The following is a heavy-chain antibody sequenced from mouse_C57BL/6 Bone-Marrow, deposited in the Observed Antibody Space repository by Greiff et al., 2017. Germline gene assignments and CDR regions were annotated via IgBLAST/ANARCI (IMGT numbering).Heavy chain of an antibody. CDR1: GYTFTDYY. CDR2: INPYNGGT. CDR3: ARNGNPYFDY. Sequence: DVQLQQSGPVLVKPGASVKMSCKASGYTFTDYYMNWVKQSHGKSLEWIGVINPYNGGTSYNQKFKGKATLTVDKSSSTAYMELNSLTSEDSAVYYCARNGNPYFDYWGQGTTLTVSS. D-gene: IGHD2-1*01. V-gene: IGHV1-19*01. J-gene: IGHJ2*01.